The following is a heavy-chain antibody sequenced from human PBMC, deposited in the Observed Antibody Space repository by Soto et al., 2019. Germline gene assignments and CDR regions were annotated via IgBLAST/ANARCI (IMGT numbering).Heavy chain of an antibody. D-gene: IGHD3-16*01. V-gene: IGHV2-5*01. CDR2: IYWQDDK. CDR3: AHRVGDYDWGRGRADYFDP. J-gene: IGHJ5*02. CDR1: GFSLSTNGVG. Sequence: QITLKDSGPTLVRPTQTLTLTCIFAGFSLSTNGVGVCWLRQPPGKALEWLALIYWQDDKYYSPSLKSRLTITKDTSKNAAIRTITLMDHVDRVTCYCAHRVGDYDWGRGRADYFDPCRHGPLVAVPS.